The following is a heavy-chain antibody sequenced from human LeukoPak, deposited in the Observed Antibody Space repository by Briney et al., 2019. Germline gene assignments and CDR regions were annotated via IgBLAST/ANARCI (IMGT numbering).Heavy chain of an antibody. CDR3: ATSGLSRFGF. D-gene: IGHD2/OR15-2a*01. Sequence: PGGSLRLSCAASGFTFSSYGMSWVRQAPGKGLEWVSAISGSGGRTYYADSVKGRFTISRDNSKNTLYLQMNNLRAEDTAVYYCATSGLSRFGFWGQGTLVTVSS. J-gene: IGHJ4*02. CDR2: ISGSGGRT. V-gene: IGHV3-23*01. CDR1: GFTFSSYG.